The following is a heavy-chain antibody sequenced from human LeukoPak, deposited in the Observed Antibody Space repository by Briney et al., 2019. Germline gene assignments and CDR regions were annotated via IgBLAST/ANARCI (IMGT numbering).Heavy chain of an antibody. V-gene: IGHV1-18*01. J-gene: IGHJ3*02. CDR2: ISCYNGNT. CDR3: ARSTHRGGDAFDI. CDR1: GYTFINHA. Sequence: ASVKVSCKASGYTFINHAISWLRQAPGQGLEWMGWISCYNGNTNYAQKLQGRVTMTTDTSTSTVYMEVRSLRSDDTAVYYCARSTHRGGDAFDIWGQGTMVTVSS. D-gene: IGHD2/OR15-2a*01.